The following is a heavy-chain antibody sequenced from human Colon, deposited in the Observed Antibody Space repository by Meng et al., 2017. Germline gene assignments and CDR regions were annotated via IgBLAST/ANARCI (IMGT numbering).Heavy chain of an antibody. Sequence: QVQLQESGPALVQPSQTLALTGTVSGGSVSSGGYYWSWIRQRPGKGLEYIGYIFYTGSTYYSPSLKSRLTFSLDTSKNQFSLKLDFATAADTAVYYCAGARATVTTLEPFNLWGRGTLVTVSS. CDR1: GGSVSSGGYY. CDR3: AGARATVTTLEPFNL. V-gene: IGHV4-31*03. J-gene: IGHJ2*01. D-gene: IGHD4-17*01. CDR2: IFYTGST.